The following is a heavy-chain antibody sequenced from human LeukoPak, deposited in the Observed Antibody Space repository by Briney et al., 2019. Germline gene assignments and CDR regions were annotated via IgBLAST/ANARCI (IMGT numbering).Heavy chain of an antibody. CDR3: ATSVPWFDP. CDR2: ISAYNGNT. Sequence: ASVKVSCKASGYTFTSYGISWVRQAPGQGLEWMGWISAYNGNTNYAQKLQGRVTITADKSTSTAYMELSSLRSEDTAVYYCATSVPWFDPWGQGTLVTVSS. CDR1: GYTFTSYG. J-gene: IGHJ5*02. V-gene: IGHV1-18*01.